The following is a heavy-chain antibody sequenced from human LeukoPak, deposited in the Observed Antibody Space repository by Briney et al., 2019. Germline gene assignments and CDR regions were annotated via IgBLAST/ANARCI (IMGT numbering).Heavy chain of an antibody. CDR1: GDSISNFY. CDR2: VYSSGST. V-gene: IGHV4-4*07. J-gene: IGHJ4*02. D-gene: IGHD3-10*01. Sequence: PSETLSLTCTVSGDSISNFYWSWIRQPAEKGLEWIGRVYSSGSTNYNPSLKSRVTISVDTSKNQFSLKLSSVTAADTAVYYCARVRSSGEPHLDFWGQGTLVTVSS. CDR3: ARVRSSGEPHLDF.